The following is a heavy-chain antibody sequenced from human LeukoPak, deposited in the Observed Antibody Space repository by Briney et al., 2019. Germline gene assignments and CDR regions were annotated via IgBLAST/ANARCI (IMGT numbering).Heavy chain of an antibody. D-gene: IGHD5-12*01. CDR3: ARDQGYSGYKAEVDY. V-gene: IGHV1-18*04. CDR1: GYTFTSYG. CDR2: ISAYNGNT. Sequence: ASVKVSCKASGYTFTSYGISWVRQAPGQGLEWMGWISAYNGNTNYAQKLQGRVTMTTDTSTSTAYMELRSLRSDDTAVYYCARDQGYSGYKAEVDYWGQGTLVTVSS. J-gene: IGHJ4*02.